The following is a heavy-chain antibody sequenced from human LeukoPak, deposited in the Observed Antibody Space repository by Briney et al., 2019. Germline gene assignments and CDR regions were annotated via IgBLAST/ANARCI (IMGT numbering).Heavy chain of an antibody. CDR3: ARQQIVVVLFDY. V-gene: IGHV3-30*04. CDR2: LSYDGSNK. D-gene: IGHD2-2*01. J-gene: IGHJ4*02. Sequence: GGSLRLSCAASGFTFSSYAMHWVRQAPGKGLEWVAVLSYDGSNKYYADSVKGRFTISRDNSKNTLYLQMNSLRAEDTAVYYCARQQIVVVLFDYWGQGTLVTVSS. CDR1: GFTFSSYA.